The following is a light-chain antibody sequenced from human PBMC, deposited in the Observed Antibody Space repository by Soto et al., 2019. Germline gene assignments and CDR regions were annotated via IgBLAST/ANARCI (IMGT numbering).Light chain of an antibody. V-gene: IGKV3-15*01. CDR3: QQYNHWPGT. CDR1: QSVAKN. J-gene: IGKJ2*01. Sequence: ETVMTHSPATLSVSPGERVTLSCRASQSVAKNVAWYQHKPGQPPRLLIYAASTRATGIPARFDGSGSGTEFTLTISSLQSADFAVYFCQQYNHWPGTFGQGTKVEMK. CDR2: AAS.